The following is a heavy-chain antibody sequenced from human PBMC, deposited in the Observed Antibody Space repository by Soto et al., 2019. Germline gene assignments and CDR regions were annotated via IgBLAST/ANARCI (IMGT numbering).Heavy chain of an antibody. J-gene: IGHJ5*02. Sequence: SVKVSCKASGGTFSSYAISWVRQAPGQGLEWMGGIIPIFGTANYAQKFQGRVTITADKSTSTAYMELSSLRSEDTAVYYCAREMRFLALNWFDPWGQGXLVTVYS. V-gene: IGHV1-69*06. CDR1: GGTFSSYA. CDR3: AREMRFLALNWFDP. D-gene: IGHD3-3*01. CDR2: IIPIFGTA.